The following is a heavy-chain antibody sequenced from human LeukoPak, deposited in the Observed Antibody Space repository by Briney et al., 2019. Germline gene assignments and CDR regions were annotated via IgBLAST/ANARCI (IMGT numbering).Heavy chain of an antibody. CDR1: GFTFSSYS. J-gene: IGHJ4*02. CDR3: ARQQQLVKAPVDY. CDR2: ISSSSSYI. D-gene: IGHD6-13*01. V-gene: IGHV3-21*01. Sequence: GGSLRLSCAASGFTFSSYSMNWVRQAPGKGLEWVSSISSSSSYIYYADSVKGRFTISRDNAKNSLYLQMNSLRAEDTAVYYCARQQQLVKAPVDYWGQGTLVTVSS.